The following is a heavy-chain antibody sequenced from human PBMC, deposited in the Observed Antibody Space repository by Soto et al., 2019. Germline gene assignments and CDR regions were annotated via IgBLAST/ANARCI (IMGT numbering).Heavy chain of an antibody. Sequence: SETLSLTCTVSGGSISSYYWSWIRQPPGKGLEWIGYIYYSGSTNYNPSLKSRVTISVDTSKNQFSLKLSSVTAADTAVYYCARGRRERYPHYFDPWGQGALVTVSS. J-gene: IGHJ5*02. D-gene: IGHD1-1*01. CDR1: GGSISSYY. CDR2: IYYSGST. CDR3: ARGRRERYPHYFDP. V-gene: IGHV4-59*01.